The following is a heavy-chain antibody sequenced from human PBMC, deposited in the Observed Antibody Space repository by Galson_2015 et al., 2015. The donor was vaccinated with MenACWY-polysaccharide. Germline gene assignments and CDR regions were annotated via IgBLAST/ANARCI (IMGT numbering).Heavy chain of an antibody. Sequence: SLRLSCAASGFTLRNYWMTRVRHAPGKGLVWVSRINDDGSEKDYADSVRGRFTISRDNAKNSLYLEMNSLRVEDTAVYYCTKAGAKYRRGTSCYYNSFDPSDQAALVAVA. CDR1: GFTLRNYW. V-gene: IGHV3-74*01. J-gene: IGHJ5*02. CDR3: TKAGAKYRRGTSCYYNSFDP. CDR2: INDDGSEK. D-gene: IGHD2-15*01.